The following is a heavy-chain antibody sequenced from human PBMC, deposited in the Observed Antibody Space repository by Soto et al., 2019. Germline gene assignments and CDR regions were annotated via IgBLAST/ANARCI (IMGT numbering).Heavy chain of an antibody. CDR3: ARASYGDYDWFDP. D-gene: IGHD4-17*01. CDR1: GYTFTSYD. Sequence: QAQLVQSGAEVKKPGASVKVSCKASGYTFTSYDINWVRQATGQGPEWMGWMNPNGGNTGYAQKFQGRVTMTRNTSMSTAYMELSSLRSEDTAVYYCARASYGDYDWFDPWGQGTLVTVSS. CDR2: MNPNGGNT. J-gene: IGHJ5*02. V-gene: IGHV1-8*01.